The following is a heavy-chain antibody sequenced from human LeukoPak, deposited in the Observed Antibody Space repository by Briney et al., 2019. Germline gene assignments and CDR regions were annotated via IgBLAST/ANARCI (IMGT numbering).Heavy chain of an antibody. V-gene: IGHV4-4*07. CDR3: ARDLADYGKANWFDP. Sequence: PSETLSLTCTVSGGSISSYYWSWIRQPAGKGLEWIGRIYISGSTSYNPSLKSRVTMSVDTSKNQFSLKLSSVTAADTAVYYCARDLADYGKANWFDPWGQGTLVTVSS. D-gene: IGHD4-17*01. CDR1: GGSISSYY. CDR2: IYISGST. J-gene: IGHJ5*02.